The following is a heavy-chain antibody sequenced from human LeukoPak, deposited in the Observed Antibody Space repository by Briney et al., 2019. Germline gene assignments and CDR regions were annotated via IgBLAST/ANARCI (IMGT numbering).Heavy chain of an antibody. V-gene: IGHV5-51*01. Sequence: GESLKISCKGSGYSFTSYWIGWVRQMPGKGLEWMGIIYPGDSDTRYSPSFQGQVTISADKSISTAYLQWSGLKASDTAMYYCARQSIRVAGTFDYWGQGTLVTVSS. J-gene: IGHJ4*02. CDR3: ARQSIRVAGTFDY. CDR2: IYPGDSDT. D-gene: IGHD6-19*01. CDR1: GYSFTSYW.